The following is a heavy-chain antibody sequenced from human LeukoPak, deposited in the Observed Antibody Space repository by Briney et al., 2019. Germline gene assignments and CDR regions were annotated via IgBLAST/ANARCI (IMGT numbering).Heavy chain of an antibody. J-gene: IGHJ4*02. V-gene: IGHV3-48*03. CDR3: ARDRVGGPGYFDY. CDR1: GFTFSNYE. CDR2: ISSSGGTI. D-gene: IGHD3-10*01. Sequence: GGSLRLSCAASGFTFSNYEMNWVRQTPGKGLEWVSYISSSGGTIYYADSVKGRLTISRDNAKNSLYLQMNSLRAEDTAVYYCARDRVGGPGYFDYWGQGTLVTVSS.